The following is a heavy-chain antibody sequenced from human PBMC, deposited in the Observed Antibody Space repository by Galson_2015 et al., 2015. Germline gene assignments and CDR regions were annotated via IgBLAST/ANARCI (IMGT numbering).Heavy chain of an antibody. J-gene: IGHJ4*02. CDR1: GFTFSSYS. D-gene: IGHD3-16*01. Sequence: SLRLSCAASGFTFSSYSMNWVRQAPGKGLEWVSYISSSSSTIYYADSVKGRFTISRDNAKNSLYLQMNSLRDEDTAVYYCARVDLYYDYVWGSYGDYWGQGTLVTVSS. V-gene: IGHV3-48*02. CDR2: ISSSSSTI. CDR3: ARVDLYYDYVWGSYGDY.